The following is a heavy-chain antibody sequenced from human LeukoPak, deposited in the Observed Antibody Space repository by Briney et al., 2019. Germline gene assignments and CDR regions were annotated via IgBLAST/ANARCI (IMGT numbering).Heavy chain of an antibody. J-gene: IGHJ4*02. CDR1: GLVFGKYA. D-gene: IGHD5-12*01. V-gene: IGHV3-23*01. Sequence: PGGSLRLSCAASGLVFGKYAMAWVRQAPGKGLECVSIISDDSSFTYYLDSVKGRSTIFRDNSKNTLYLHMNSLKAEDTAVYYCAKGRCSGPGCDSLDYRGQGTLVTVSS. CDR2: ISDDSSFT. CDR3: AKGRCSGPGCDSLDY.